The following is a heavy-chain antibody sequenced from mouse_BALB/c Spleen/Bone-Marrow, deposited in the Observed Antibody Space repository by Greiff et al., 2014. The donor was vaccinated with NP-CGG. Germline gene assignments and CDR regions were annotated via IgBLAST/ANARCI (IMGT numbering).Heavy chain of an antibody. D-gene: IGHD2-4*01. CDR1: GFNIKDTY. J-gene: IGHJ2*01. Sequence: EVKVVESGAELVKPGASVKLSCTASGFNIKDTYMHWVKQRPEQGLEWIGRIDPANGNTKYDPKFQGKATITADTSSNTAYLQLSCLTSEVSSVYYCALYYDYDVGYWGQGTTLTVSS. CDR2: IDPANGNT. V-gene: IGHV14-3*02. CDR3: ALYYDYDVGY.